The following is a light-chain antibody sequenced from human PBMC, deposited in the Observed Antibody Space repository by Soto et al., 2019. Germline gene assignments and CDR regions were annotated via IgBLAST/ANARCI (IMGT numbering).Light chain of an antibody. CDR1: QGIRSD. J-gene: IGKJ1*01. CDR3: LQDYNYPRT. V-gene: IGKV1-6*01. Sequence: AIQMTQSPSSLSASVGDRVTITCRASQGIRSDLGWYQQKPGKAPKLLIYAASSLQSGVPSRFSGSGSGTDFTLTISSLQPKDFATYYCLQDYNYPRTFGQGTKVEIK. CDR2: AAS.